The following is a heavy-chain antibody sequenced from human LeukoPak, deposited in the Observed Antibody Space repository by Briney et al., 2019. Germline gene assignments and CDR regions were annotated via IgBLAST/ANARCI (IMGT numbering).Heavy chain of an antibody. CDR1: GGSISSYY. Sequence: SETLSLTCTVSGGSISSYYWSWIRQPAGKGLEWIGYIYYSGSTNYNPSLKSRVTISVDTSKNQFSLKLSSVTAADTALYYCARSSSSSWYGFDPWGQGTLVTVSS. CDR3: ARSSSSSWYGFDP. D-gene: IGHD6-13*01. J-gene: IGHJ5*02. CDR2: IYYSGST. V-gene: IGHV4-59*01.